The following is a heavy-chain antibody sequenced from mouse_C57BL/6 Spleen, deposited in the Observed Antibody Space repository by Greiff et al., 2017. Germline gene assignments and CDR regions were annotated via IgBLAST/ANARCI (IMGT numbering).Heavy chain of an antibody. CDR1: GYSFTGYN. D-gene: IGHD3-1*01. V-gene: IGHV1-42*01. CDR3: AKGLYYAMDY. CDR2: INPSTGGT. Sequence: VQLQQSGPELVKPGASVKISCKASGYSFTGYNMNWVKQSPEKSLEWIGEINPSTGGTTYNQKFKAKATLTVDKSSSTAYMQLKSLTSEDSAVYYCAKGLYYAMDYWGQGTSVTVSS. J-gene: IGHJ4*01.